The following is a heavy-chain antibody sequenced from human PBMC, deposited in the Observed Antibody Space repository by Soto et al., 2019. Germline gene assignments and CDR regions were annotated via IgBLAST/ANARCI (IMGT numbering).Heavy chain of an antibody. Sequence: QPGGSLRLSCAASGFTFSSYAMHWVRQAPGKVLEWVALISYDGSNKYYADSVKGRFTISRDNSKNTLYLQMNSLRAEDTAVYYCARDKRDLRFLEWSYYFDYWGQGT. CDR1: GFTFSSYA. V-gene: IGHV3-30-3*01. CDR2: ISYDGSNK. CDR3: ARDKRDLRFLEWSYYFDY. J-gene: IGHJ4*02. D-gene: IGHD3-3*01.